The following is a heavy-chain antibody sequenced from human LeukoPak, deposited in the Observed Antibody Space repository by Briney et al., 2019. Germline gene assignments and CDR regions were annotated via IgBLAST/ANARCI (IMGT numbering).Heavy chain of an antibody. CDR2: INSDGSST. Sequence: PGGSLRLSCAASGFTFSNYWMHWVRQAPGKGLVWVSRINSDGSSTSYADSVKGRFTISRDNAKNSLYLQMNSLRAEDTAVYYCARDPDAFPIAVAGIDYWGQGILVTVSS. CDR3: ARDPDAFPIAVAGIDY. CDR1: GFTFSNYW. J-gene: IGHJ4*02. V-gene: IGHV3-74*01. D-gene: IGHD6-19*01.